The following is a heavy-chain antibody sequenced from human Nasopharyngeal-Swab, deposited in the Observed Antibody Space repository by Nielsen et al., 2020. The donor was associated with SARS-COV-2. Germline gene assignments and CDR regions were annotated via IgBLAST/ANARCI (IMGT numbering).Heavy chain of an antibody. CDR2: ISSSSSTI. Sequence: GGSLRLSCAASGFTFSSYSMNWVRQAPGKGLEWVSFISSSSSTIYYADSVKGRFTISRDNAKNSLYLQMNSLRDEDTAVYYCASLNSGPFDYWGQGALVTVSS. V-gene: IGHV3-48*02. CDR3: ASLNSGPFDY. D-gene: IGHD5-12*01. CDR1: GFTFSSYS. J-gene: IGHJ4*02.